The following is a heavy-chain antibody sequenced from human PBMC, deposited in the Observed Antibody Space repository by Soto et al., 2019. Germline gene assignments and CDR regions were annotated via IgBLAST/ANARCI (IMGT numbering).Heavy chain of an antibody. V-gene: IGHV3-43*01. CDR1: GFTFDDYT. CDR2: ISWDGGST. Sequence: EVQLVESGGVVVQPGGSLRLSCAASGFTFDDYTMHWVRQAPGKGLEWVSLISWDGGSTYYADSVKGRFTISRDNSKNSLYLQMNSLRTEDTALYYCAKEQEQLVGRYFDLWGRGTLVAVSS. CDR3: AKEQEQLVGRYFDL. D-gene: IGHD6-6*01. J-gene: IGHJ2*01.